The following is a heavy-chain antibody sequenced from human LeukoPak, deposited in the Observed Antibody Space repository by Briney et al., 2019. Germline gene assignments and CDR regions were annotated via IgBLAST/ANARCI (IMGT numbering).Heavy chain of an antibody. J-gene: IGHJ4*02. V-gene: IGHV4-61*05. CDR3: ARGGYYYDSTFDY. CDR1: GGSISSTTYY. Sequence: SETLSLTCTVSGGSISSTTYYWGWIRQPPGKGLEWIGYIYYSGSTNYNPSLKSRVTISVDTSKNQFSLKLSSVTAADTAVYYCARGGYYYDSTFDYWGQGTLVTVSS. CDR2: IYYSGST. D-gene: IGHD3-22*01.